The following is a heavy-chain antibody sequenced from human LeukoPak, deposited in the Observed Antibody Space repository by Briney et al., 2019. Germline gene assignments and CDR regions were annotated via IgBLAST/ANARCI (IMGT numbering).Heavy chain of an antibody. Sequence: GGSLRLSCAASGFRFRTYAMNWVRQAPGKGLESVSPIRGSGGTTYYADSVKRRVTISRDNSKNTLYLQINSLRAEDTAVYYCARDAAVAGPGGFDYWGQGTLVTVSS. V-gene: IGHV3-23*01. CDR3: ARDAAVAGPGGFDY. J-gene: IGHJ4*02. CDR1: GFRFRTYA. CDR2: IRGSGGTT. D-gene: IGHD6-19*01.